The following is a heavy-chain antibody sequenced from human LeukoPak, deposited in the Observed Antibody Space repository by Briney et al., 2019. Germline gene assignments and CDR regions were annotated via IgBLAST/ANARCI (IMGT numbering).Heavy chain of an antibody. J-gene: IGHJ4*02. CDR3: ARAYYDSSGFLLDY. CDR1: GYTFTGYY. D-gene: IGHD3-22*01. V-gene: IGHV1-2*02. Sequence: ASVKVSCKASGYTFTGYYMHWVRQAPGQGLEWMGWINPNSGGTNYAQKFQGRVTMTTDTSTSTAYMELSRLRSDDTTVYYCARAYYDSSGFLLDYWGQGTLVTVSS. CDR2: INPNSGGT.